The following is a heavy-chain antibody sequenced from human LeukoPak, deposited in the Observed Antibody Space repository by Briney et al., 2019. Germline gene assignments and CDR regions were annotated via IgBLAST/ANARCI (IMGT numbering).Heavy chain of an antibody. CDR2: IKSDGRST. J-gene: IGHJ4*02. V-gene: IGHV3-74*01. D-gene: IGHD4-17*01. Sequence: GGSLRLSCAASGFTFSSYWMHWVRHAPGKGLVWLSRIKSDGRSTSYADSVKGRITISRDNAKSTLYLQMNGLRAEDTAVYYCARDNGDYVSVDYWGQGTLVTVSS. CDR1: GFTFSSYW. CDR3: ARDNGDYVSVDY.